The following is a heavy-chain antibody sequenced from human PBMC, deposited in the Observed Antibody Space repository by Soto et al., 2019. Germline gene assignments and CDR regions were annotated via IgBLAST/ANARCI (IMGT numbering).Heavy chain of an antibody. D-gene: IGHD4-17*01. CDR1: GFTFSSYS. CDR3: ARDAYYGDYDYYYYGMDV. CDR2: ISSSSSYI. J-gene: IGHJ6*02. Sequence: EVQLVESGGGLVKPGGSLRLSCAASGFTFSSYSMNWVRQAPGKGLEWVPSISSSSSYIYYADSVKGRFTISRDNAKNSLYLQMNSLRAEDTAVYYCARDAYYGDYDYYYYGMDVWGQGTTVTVSS. V-gene: IGHV3-21*01.